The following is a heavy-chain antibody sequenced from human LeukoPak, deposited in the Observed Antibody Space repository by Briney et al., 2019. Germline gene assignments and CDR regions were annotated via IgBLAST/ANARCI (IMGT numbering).Heavy chain of an antibody. Sequence: SVKVSCEASGGTFSSYAISWVRQAPGQGLEWMGGIIPIFGTANYAQKLQGRVTMTTDTSTSTAYMELRSLRSDDTAVYYCARRFCSGGSCHWSFDYWGQGTLVTVSS. CDR2: IIPIFGTA. CDR1: GGTFSSYA. CDR3: ARRFCSGGSCHWSFDY. D-gene: IGHD2-15*01. V-gene: IGHV1-69*05. J-gene: IGHJ4*02.